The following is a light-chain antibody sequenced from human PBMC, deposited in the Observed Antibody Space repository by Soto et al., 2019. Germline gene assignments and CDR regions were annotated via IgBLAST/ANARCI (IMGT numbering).Light chain of an antibody. J-gene: IGLJ1*01. CDR3: SSYAGSNYV. CDR2: EVS. V-gene: IGLV2-8*01. CDR1: SSDVGGYNY. Sequence: QSALTQPPSASGSPGQSVTISCTGASSDVGGYNYVSWYQQHPGKAPKLMIYEVSKRPSGVPERFSGSKSGNTASLNVSGLQAEDEADYYCSSYAGSNYVFGSGTKVNVL.